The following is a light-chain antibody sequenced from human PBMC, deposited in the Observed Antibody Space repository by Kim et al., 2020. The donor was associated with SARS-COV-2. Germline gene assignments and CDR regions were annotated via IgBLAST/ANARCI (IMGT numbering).Light chain of an antibody. J-gene: IGKJ5*01. CDR2: ATS. CDR3: QQSVDTPLT. CDR1: QTVRSTS. Sequence: EIVLTQSPVTLCLSPGERATLSCRASQTVRSTSLAWYQQNRGQAPRLLIHATSTRAPGIPDRFSGSGSATDFTLTINGLEPEDSAVYYCQQSVDTPLTFGQGTRLEIK. V-gene: IGKV3-20*01.